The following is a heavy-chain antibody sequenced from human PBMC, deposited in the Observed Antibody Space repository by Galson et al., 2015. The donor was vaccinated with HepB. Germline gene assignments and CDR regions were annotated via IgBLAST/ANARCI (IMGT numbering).Heavy chain of an antibody. CDR2: INPNSGGT. V-gene: IGHV1-2*06. D-gene: IGHD3-3*01. Sequence: SVKVSCKASGYTFTGYYMHWVRQAPGQGLEWMGRINPNSGGTNYAQKFQGRVTMTRDTSISTAYMELSRLRSDDTAVYYCARGGYDFWSGYYTPRDYYYYMDVWGKGTTVTVSS. CDR3: ARGGYDFWSGYYTPRDYYYYMDV. CDR1: GYTFTGYY. J-gene: IGHJ6*03.